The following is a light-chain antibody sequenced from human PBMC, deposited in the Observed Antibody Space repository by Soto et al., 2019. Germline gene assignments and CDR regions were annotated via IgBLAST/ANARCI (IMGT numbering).Light chain of an antibody. CDR2: GAS. V-gene: IGKV3-20*01. CDR1: QSVSNSY. J-gene: IGKJ1*01. Sequence: EIVLTQSPGTLSWSPGERATLAYRASQSVSNSYLAWYQQKPGQAPRLLIFGASDRATGIPDRFSGSGSGTDFTLSISRLEPDDFAVYYCHQYESSPQTFGRGTKVDI. CDR3: HQYESSPQT.